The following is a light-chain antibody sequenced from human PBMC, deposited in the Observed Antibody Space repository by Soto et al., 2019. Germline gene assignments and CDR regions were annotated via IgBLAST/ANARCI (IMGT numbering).Light chain of an antibody. Sequence: DIQMTQSPSSLSASVGDRVTITCRASQSITIYLNWYQQQPGKAPRLLIYGASTLQTGVPSRFSGSGSMTDFTLTSRDLQPEDFATYYCQQTYTAPRTFGQGTKVDI. CDR2: GAS. J-gene: IGKJ1*01. CDR3: QQTYTAPRT. V-gene: IGKV1-39*01. CDR1: QSITIY.